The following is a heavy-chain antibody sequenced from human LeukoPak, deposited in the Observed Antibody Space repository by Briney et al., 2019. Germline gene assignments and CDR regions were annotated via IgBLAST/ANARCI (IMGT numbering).Heavy chain of an antibody. CDR1: GGSFSGYY. Sequence: SETLSLTCAVYGGSFSGYYWSWLRQPPGKGLEWIGEINNSGSTNYKPSLKSRVTISGDKTKKQFSLKLSSVTAADTAVYYCARGGGYCSSTSCHWYFDLWGRGTLVTVSS. J-gene: IGHJ2*01. V-gene: IGHV4-34*01. CDR3: ARGGGYCSSTSCHWYFDL. CDR2: INNSGST. D-gene: IGHD2-2*01.